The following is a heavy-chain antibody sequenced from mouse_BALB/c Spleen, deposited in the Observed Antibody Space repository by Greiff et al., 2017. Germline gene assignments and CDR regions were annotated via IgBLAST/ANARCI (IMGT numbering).Heavy chain of an antibody. CDR1: GYTFTDYA. CDR3: ARDYYGSSYWFAY. D-gene: IGHD1-1*01. CDR2: ISTYYGDA. V-gene: IGHV1S137*01. J-gene: IGHJ3*01. Sequence: QVQLKESGAELVRPGVSVKISCKGSGYTFTDYAMHWVKQSHAKSLEWIGVISTYYGDASYNQKFKGKATMTVDKSSSTAYMELARLTSEDSAIYYCARDYYGSSYWFAYWGQGTLVTVSA.